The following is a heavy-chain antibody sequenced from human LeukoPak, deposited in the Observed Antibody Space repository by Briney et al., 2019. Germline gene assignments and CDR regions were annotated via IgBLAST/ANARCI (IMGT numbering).Heavy chain of an antibody. J-gene: IGHJ4*02. V-gene: IGHV4-31*03. CDR2: IYYSGST. CDR3: ARAVTTTTHPKFDY. D-gene: IGHD4-17*01. CDR1: GGSISSGGYY. Sequence: SETVSLTCTVSGGSISSGGYYWSWIRQHPGKGLEWIGYIYYSGSTYYNPSLKSRVTISVHTSKNQFSLKLSSVTAADTAVYYCARAVTTTTHPKFDYWGQGTLVTVSS.